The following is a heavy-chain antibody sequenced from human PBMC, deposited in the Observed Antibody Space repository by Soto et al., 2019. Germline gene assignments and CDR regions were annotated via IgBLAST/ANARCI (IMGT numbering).Heavy chain of an antibody. V-gene: IGHV3-7*01. Sequence: EVQLVESGGGLVQPGGSLRLSCAASRFTFSSSWMSWVRQAPGKGLEWVANINQDGSEKYYVESVKGRFTISRDNAKNSLYLQMKSVRVEETGVYYCGRDVGGQDFWGQGTLVTVSS. J-gene: IGHJ4*02. CDR3: GRDVGGQDF. CDR1: RFTFSSSW. CDR2: INQDGSEK. D-gene: IGHD1-26*01.